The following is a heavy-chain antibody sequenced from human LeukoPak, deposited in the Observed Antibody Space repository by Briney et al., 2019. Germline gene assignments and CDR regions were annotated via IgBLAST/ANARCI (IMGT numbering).Heavy chain of an antibody. CDR2: IYWDDDK. J-gene: IGHJ5*02. D-gene: IGHD6-13*01. CDR1: GFSLSTSGVG. CDR3: AHRPGNAPSSWYENWFDP. Sequence: SGPTLVNPTQTLTLTCTFSGFSLSTSGVGVGWIRQPPGKTLGWLALIYWDDDKRYSPSLKSRLTITKDTSKNQVVLTMTNMDPVDTATYYCAHRPGNAPSSWYENWFDPWGQGTLVTVSS. V-gene: IGHV2-5*02.